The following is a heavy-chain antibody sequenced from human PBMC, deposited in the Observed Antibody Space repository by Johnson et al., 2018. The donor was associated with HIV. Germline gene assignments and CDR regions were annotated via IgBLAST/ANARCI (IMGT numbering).Heavy chain of an antibody. CDR2: IYSGGST. CDR1: GFTVSSNY. J-gene: IGHJ3*02. Sequence: VQLVESGGDLVQPGGSLRLSCAVSGFTVSSNYMSWVRRAPGKGLEWVSVIYSGGSTYYADSVKGRFTISRDNSKNTVYLQMNSLRAEDTAVYYCARVPEGDDDAFDIWGQGTMVTVSS. CDR3: ARVPEGDDDAFDI. V-gene: IGHV3-66*01. D-gene: IGHD2-21*01.